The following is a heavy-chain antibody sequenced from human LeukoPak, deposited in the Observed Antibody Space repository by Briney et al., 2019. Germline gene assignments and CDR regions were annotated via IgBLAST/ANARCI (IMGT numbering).Heavy chain of an antibody. D-gene: IGHD6-6*01. Sequence: SETLSLTCTVSGGSISSSSYYWGWIRQPPGKGLEWIGSIYYSGSTYYNPSLKSRVTISVDTSKNQFSLKLSSVTAADTAVYYCARVSSNSSGPGEAVDYWGQGTLVTVSS. J-gene: IGHJ4*02. CDR3: ARVSSNSSGPGEAVDY. V-gene: IGHV4-39*07. CDR2: IYYSGST. CDR1: GGSISSSSYY.